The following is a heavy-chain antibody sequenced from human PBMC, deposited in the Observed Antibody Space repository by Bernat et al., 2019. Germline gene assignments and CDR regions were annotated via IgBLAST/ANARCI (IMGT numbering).Heavy chain of an antibody. CDR3: ARMGGSGWPQADY. V-gene: IGHV4-39*01. CDR2: MYNGGST. Sequence: QLHLQESGPGLVKASETLSLTCTVSGASISSTSYYWGWICQPPGKGLEWIGTMYNGGSTYYNPSLKSRVTISVDTSKNQFSLKLSSVTAADTAVYYCARMGGSGWPQADYWGQGTLVTVSS. D-gene: IGHD6-19*01. CDR1: GASISSTSYY. J-gene: IGHJ4*02.